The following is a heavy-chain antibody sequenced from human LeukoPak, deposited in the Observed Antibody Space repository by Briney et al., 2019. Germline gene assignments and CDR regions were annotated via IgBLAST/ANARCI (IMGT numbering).Heavy chain of an antibody. Sequence: SVKVSCKASGGSFSSYAISWVRQAPGLGLEWMGGIVPVFGTPNYAQKFQGRLTIIAGDSSSTAYMELRSLTSDDTAVYYCARGSASNWPVDYWGQGTLVTVS. CDR2: IVPVFGTP. J-gene: IGHJ4*02. CDR1: GGSFSSYA. CDR3: ARGSASNWPVDY. D-gene: IGHD6-13*01. V-gene: IGHV1-69*13.